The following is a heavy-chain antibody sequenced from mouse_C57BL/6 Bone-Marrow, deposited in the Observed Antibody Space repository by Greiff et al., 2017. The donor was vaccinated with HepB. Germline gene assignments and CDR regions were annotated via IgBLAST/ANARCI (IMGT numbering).Heavy chain of an antibody. D-gene: IGHD1-1*01. CDR3: ARERLLDYGADFDV. CDR1: GYSFTDYN. Sequence: EVKLVESGPELVKPGASVKISCKASGYSFTDYNMNWVKQSNGKSLEWIGVINPNYGTTSYNQKFKGKATLTVDQSSSTAYMQLNSLTSEDSAVYYCARERLLDYGADFDVWGTGTTVTVSS. J-gene: IGHJ1*03. CDR2: INPNYGTT. V-gene: IGHV1-39*01.